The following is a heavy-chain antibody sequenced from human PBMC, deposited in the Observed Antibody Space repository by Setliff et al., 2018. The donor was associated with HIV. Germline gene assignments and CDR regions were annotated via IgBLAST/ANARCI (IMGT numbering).Heavy chain of an antibody. CDR2: ISVKNGNT. Sequence: VKVSCKASGYIFTNYGVSWVRQAPGQGLEWMGWISVKNGNTNYAQKFQGRVTMTTDTSTSTAYMELRSLGSDDTAVYYCTRIVALNGYPSDYWGQGTLVTVSS. V-gene: IGHV1-18*01. D-gene: IGHD2-8*01. CDR1: GYIFTNYG. CDR3: TRIVALNGYPSDY. J-gene: IGHJ4*02.